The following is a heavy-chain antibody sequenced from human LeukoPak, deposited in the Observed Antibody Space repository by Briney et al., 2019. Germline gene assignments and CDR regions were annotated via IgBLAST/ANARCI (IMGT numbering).Heavy chain of an antibody. V-gene: IGHV3-23*01. CDR1: GFTFSTYT. D-gene: IGHD3-3*01. CDR3: AKEGGYYDFWSGFTELDY. Sequence: GGSLRLSCAASGFTFSTYTMNWVRQAPGKGLEWVSAISGSGGSTYYADSVKGRFTISRDNSKNTLYLQMNSLRAEDTAVYYCAKEGGYYDFWSGFTELDYWGQGTLVTVSS. CDR2: ISGSGGST. J-gene: IGHJ4*02.